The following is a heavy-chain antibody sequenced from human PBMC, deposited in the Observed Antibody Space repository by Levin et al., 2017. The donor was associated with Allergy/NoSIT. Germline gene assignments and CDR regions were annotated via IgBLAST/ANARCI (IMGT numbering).Heavy chain of an antibody. CDR2: ISYDGSNQ. D-gene: IGHD2-8*02. V-gene: IGHV3-30-3*01. CDR1: GFTFSNYA. J-gene: IGHJ4*02. CDR3: ARDPYLHCTGGGCNSGGFDF. Sequence: GGSLRLSCAASGFTFSNYAMHWVRQAPGKGLEWVATISYDGSNQYYADSVQGRFTVSRDNSKNTLFLQMNTLRAEDTAVYFCARDPYLHCTGGGCNSGGFDFWGQGTLVTVSS.